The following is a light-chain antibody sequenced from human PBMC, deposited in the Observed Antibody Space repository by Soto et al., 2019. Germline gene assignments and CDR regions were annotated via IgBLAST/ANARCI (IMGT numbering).Light chain of an antibody. CDR2: DNN. J-gene: IGLJ2*01. V-gene: IGLV1-51*01. CDR3: GTWDSSLNTAV. Sequence: QSALTQPPSVSAAPGQKVTISCSGASSNIENNYVSWYRQLPGTAPKLLIYDNNKRPSGIPDRFSGSKSGTSAILGITGLQTGDEADYYCGTWDSSLNTAVFGGGTKVTVL. CDR1: SSNIENNY.